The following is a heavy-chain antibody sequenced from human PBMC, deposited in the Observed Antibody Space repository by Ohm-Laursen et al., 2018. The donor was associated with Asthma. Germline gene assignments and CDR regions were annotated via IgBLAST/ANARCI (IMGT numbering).Heavy chain of an antibody. Sequence: SLRLSCAASGLAFSTYFMSWVRQAPGKGLEWVSTISATGGSTYYADSVKGRFIISRDSSTNTLSLQMNSLRADDTAVYYCAKESSNYWFDPWGQGTLVTVSS. CDR2: ISATGGST. CDR3: AKESSNYWFDP. CDR1: GLAFSTYF. V-gene: IGHV3-23*01. J-gene: IGHJ5*02. D-gene: IGHD4-11*01.